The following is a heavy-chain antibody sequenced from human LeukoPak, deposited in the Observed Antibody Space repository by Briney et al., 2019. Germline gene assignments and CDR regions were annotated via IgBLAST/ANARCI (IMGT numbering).Heavy chain of an antibody. D-gene: IGHD3-22*01. J-gene: IGHJ4*02. CDR2: IYYSGST. CDR3: ARENYYNSSGVTDY. CDR1: GGSISSSSYY. V-gene: IGHV4-39*07. Sequence: SETLSLTCTVSGGSISSSSYYWGWIRQPPGKGLEWIGSIYYSGSTYYNPSLKSRVTISIDTSKKQFSLKLSSVTAADTAVYYCARENYYNSSGVTDYWGQGTLVTVSS.